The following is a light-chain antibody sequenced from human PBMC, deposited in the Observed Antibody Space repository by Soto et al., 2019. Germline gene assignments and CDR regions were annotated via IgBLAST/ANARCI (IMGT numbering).Light chain of an antibody. Sequence: QSVLTQPPSVYGAPGQRVTISCTGSSSNIGAGYDVHWYQQLPGTAPKLLIYGNSNRPSGVPDRFSGSKSGTSASLAITGLQAEDEADYYCQFYDSSLSVVFGGGTQLTVL. CDR3: QFYDSSLSVV. CDR1: SSNIGAGYD. V-gene: IGLV1-40*01. J-gene: IGLJ2*01. CDR2: GNS.